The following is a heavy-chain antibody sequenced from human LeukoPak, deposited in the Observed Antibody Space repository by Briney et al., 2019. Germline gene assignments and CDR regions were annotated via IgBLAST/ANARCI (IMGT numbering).Heavy chain of an antibody. Sequence: ASVKVSCKASGYTFTSYYMHWVRQAPGQGLEWMGWINPNSGGTNYAQKFQGRVTMTRDTSISTAYMELSRLGSDDTAVYYCAREERYYYDSSGYYFGYWGQGTLVTVSS. V-gene: IGHV1-2*02. D-gene: IGHD3-22*01. CDR2: INPNSGGT. J-gene: IGHJ4*02. CDR3: AREERYYYDSSGYYFGY. CDR1: GYTFTSYY.